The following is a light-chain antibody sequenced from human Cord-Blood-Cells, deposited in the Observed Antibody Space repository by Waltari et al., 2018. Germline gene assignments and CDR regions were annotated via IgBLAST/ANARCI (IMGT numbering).Light chain of an antibody. Sequence: QSVLTQPPSASGTPGQRVTISCSGSSSNIGSNTVNWYQQLPGTAPKLLIYSNNQRPAGVPDRLSGSKSGTSASLTISGLQSEDEADYYGAAWDDSLNGWVFGGGTKLTVL. J-gene: IGLJ3*02. CDR3: AAWDDSLNGWV. CDR2: SNN. V-gene: IGLV1-44*01. CDR1: SSNIGSNT.